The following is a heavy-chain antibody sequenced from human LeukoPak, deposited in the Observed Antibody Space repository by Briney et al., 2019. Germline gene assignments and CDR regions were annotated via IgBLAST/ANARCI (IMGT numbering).Heavy chain of an antibody. V-gene: IGHV4-59*01. CDR1: GGSISSYY. CDR2: IYYSGST. Sequence: SETLSLTCTVSGGSISSYYWSWIRQPPGKGLEWIGYIYYSGSTNYNPSLKSRVTISVDTSKNQFSLKLSSVTAADTAVCYCARGVRQDYYDSSGYSRAFYFDYWGQGTLVTVSS. D-gene: IGHD3-22*01. CDR3: ARGVRQDYYDSSGYSRAFYFDY. J-gene: IGHJ4*02.